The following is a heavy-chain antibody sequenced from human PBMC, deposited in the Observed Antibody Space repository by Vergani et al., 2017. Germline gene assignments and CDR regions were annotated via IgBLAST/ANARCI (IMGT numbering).Heavy chain of an antibody. Sequence: QVQLQESGPGLVKPSQTLSLTCTVSGGPIGSGDNYWSWIRQPPGKGLEWIGYIYYSGSTYYNPSLKSRVTISVDTSKNKFSLKLSSVTAADTAVYYCARVYDSSGYPDSWGQGTLVTVSS. D-gene: IGHD3-22*01. CDR1: GGPIGSGDNY. CDR2: IYYSGST. J-gene: IGHJ4*02. CDR3: ARVYDSSGYPDS. V-gene: IGHV4-30-4*01.